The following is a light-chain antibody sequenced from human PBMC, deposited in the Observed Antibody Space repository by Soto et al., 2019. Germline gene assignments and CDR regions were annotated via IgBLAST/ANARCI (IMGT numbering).Light chain of an antibody. J-gene: IGLJ3*02. CDR3: QSYDSSLGDWV. V-gene: IGLV1-40*01. CDR2: GNT. CDR1: DSNLGAGYD. Sequence: QSVLTQPPSVSGAPGQRVTISCAGSDSNLGAGYDVHWYRQLPGTAPKLLIYGNTNRPSGLPDRFSGSKSGTSASVAITGLQAEDEADYYCQSYDSSLGDWVFGGGTKLTVL.